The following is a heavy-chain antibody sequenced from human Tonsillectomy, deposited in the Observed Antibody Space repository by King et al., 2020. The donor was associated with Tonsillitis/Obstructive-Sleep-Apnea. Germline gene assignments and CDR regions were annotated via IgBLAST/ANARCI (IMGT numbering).Heavy chain of an antibody. J-gene: IGHJ3*02. Sequence: LQLQESGPGLVKPSETLSLTCTVSGGSISSYYWSWIRQPPGKGLECIGYMYYTGSTNYNPSLKSRVTISVDTSKNQFSLKLSSVTAADTAVYYCAREGLRDDFYIWCQGTMVTVSS. V-gene: IGHV4-59*01. D-gene: IGHD5-12*01. CDR2: MYYTGST. CDR3: AREGLRDDFYI. CDR1: GGSISSYY.